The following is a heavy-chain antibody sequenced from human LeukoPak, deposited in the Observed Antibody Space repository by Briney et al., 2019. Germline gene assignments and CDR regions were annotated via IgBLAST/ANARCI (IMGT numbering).Heavy chain of an antibody. CDR2: ISYDGDNK. CDR1: GFTFSSYA. J-gene: IGHJ4*02. CDR3: ARDRYRITIFGVVITGVDY. Sequence: GGSLRLSCAASGFTFSSYAMHWVRQAPGKGLEWVAVISYDGDNKYYADSVKGRFTISRDNSKNTLYLQMNSLRAEDTAVYYCARDRYRITIFGVVITGVDYWGQGTLVTVSS. D-gene: IGHD3-3*01. V-gene: IGHV3-30-3*01.